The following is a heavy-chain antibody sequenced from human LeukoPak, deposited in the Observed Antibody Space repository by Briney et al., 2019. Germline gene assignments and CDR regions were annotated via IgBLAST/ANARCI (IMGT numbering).Heavy chain of an antibody. Sequence: PGGSLRPSCEASGFTFSTYAMHWVRQAPGKGLEYVSAISSDGRITFYANSVKGRFTISRDNSKNILYLQMGSLRPEDMAVYYCARVSGWYWFDFWGQGTLVTVSS. D-gene: IGHD6-19*01. CDR2: ISSDGRIT. J-gene: IGHJ4*02. CDR1: GFTFSTYA. CDR3: ARVSGWYWFDF. V-gene: IGHV3-64*01.